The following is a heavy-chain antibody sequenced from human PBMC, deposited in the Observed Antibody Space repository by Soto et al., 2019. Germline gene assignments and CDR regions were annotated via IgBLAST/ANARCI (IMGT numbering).Heavy chain of an antibody. V-gene: IGHV3-33*01. J-gene: IGHJ6*02. CDR3: ARDLLHFTGYYYYGMDV. D-gene: IGHD3-22*01. Sequence: GGSLRLSCAASGFTFSSYGMHWVRQAPGKGLEWVAVIWYDGSNKYYADSVKGRFTISRDNSKNTRYLQMNSLRAEDTAVYYCARDLLHFTGYYYYGMDVWGQGTTVTVSS. CDR1: GFTFSSYG. CDR2: IWYDGSNK.